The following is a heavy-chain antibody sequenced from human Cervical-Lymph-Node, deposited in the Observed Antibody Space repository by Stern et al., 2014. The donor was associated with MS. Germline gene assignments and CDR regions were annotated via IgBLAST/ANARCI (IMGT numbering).Heavy chain of an antibody. CDR2: IYPGDSDT. CDR1: GYTFNTYW. J-gene: IGHJ4*02. V-gene: IGHV5-51*03. Sequence: EVQLGESGAEVKEPGDSLKISCQGSGYTFNTYWITWVRQMPGKGLEWMGLIYPGDSDTKYSPSFQGQVTISADKSISTAYLQWSSLKASDSAVYYCARLSSHWWLPDFDSWGQGTLVTVSS. D-gene: IGHD5-12*01. CDR3: ARLSSHWWLPDFDS.